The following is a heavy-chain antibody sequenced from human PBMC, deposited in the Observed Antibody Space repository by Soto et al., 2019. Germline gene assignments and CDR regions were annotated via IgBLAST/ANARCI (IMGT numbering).Heavy chain of an antibody. CDR1: GGSISSGGYY. J-gene: IGHJ6*02. CDR2: SYYSGST. CDR3: ARAPVVATFLYYGMDV. V-gene: IGHV4-31*03. D-gene: IGHD5-12*01. Sequence: QVQLQESGPGLVKPSQTLSLTCTVSGGSISSGGYYWSWIRQHPGKVLEWIGYSYYSGSTYYNPSLKSRVTISVDKSKNQFALKLSSVTAAATAVYYCARAPVVATFLYYGMDVWGQGTTVTVSS.